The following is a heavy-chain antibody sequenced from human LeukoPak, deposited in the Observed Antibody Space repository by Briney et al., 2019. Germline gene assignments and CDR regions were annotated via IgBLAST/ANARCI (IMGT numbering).Heavy chain of an antibody. CDR3: ARVVSSTRLYYYYGMDV. CDR2: INAGNGNT. V-gene: IGHV1-3*01. D-gene: IGHD2-2*01. CDR1: GYTFTSYA. J-gene: IGHJ6*02. Sequence: ASVKVSCKASGYTFTSYAMHWVRQAPGQRLEWMGWINAGNGNTKYSQKFQGRVTITRDTSASTAYMELSSLRSEDTAVYYWARVVSSTRLYYYYGMDVWGQGTTVTVSS.